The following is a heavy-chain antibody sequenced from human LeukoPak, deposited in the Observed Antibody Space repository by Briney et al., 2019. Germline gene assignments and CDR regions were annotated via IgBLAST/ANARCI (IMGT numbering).Heavy chain of an antibody. V-gene: IGHV3-9*01. CDR3: AKDRGFEYGSGRHSPYYYYYGMDV. CDR1: GFTFDDYA. D-gene: IGHD3-10*01. Sequence: GRSLRLSCAASGFTFDDYAMHWVRQAPGKGLEWVSGISWNSGSIGYADSVKGRFTISRDNAKNSLYLQMNSLRAEDTALYYCAKDRGFEYGSGRHSPYYYYYGMDVWGQGTTVTVSS. CDR2: ISWNSGSI. J-gene: IGHJ6*02.